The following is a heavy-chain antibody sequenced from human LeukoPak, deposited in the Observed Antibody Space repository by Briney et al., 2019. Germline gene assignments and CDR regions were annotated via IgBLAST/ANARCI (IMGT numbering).Heavy chain of an antibody. D-gene: IGHD6-13*01. CDR1: GYTLTELS. V-gene: IGHV1-24*01. CDR3: ARDNIAAAAESMDV. Sequence: ASVKVSCKVSGYTLTELSMHWVRQAPGKGLEWMGGFDPEDGETIYAQKFQGRVTMTEDTSTDTAYMELSSLRSEDTAVCYCARDNIAAAAESMDVWGKGTTVTVSS. CDR2: FDPEDGET. J-gene: IGHJ6*04.